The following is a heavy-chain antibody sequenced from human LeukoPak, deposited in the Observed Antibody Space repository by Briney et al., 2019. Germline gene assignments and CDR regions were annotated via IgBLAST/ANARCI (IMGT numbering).Heavy chain of an antibody. Sequence: KPSETLSLTCTVSGGSISSSSYYWGWIRQPPGKGLEWIGSIYYSGSTYYNPSLKSRVTISVDTSKNQFSLKLSSVTAADTAVYYCARHPEDGGNSDYWGQGTLVTVSS. D-gene: IGHD4-23*01. CDR1: GGSISSSSYY. CDR2: IYYSGST. J-gene: IGHJ4*02. CDR3: ARHPEDGGNSDY. V-gene: IGHV4-39*01.